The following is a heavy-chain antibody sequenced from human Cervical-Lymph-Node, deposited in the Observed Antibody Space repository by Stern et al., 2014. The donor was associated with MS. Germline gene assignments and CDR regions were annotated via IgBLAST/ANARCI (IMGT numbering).Heavy chain of an antibody. J-gene: IGHJ4*02. CDR1: GFTFTSYA. V-gene: IGHV1-18*01. Sequence: VQLVQSGAEVKKPGASVKVSCKASGFTFTSYAISWVRQAPGQGLEWMGWINVNNGTTYYAQKFQGRVTMTADTSTSTVYMELRSLRSDDTAVYYCARLTSGGYWGQGTLVTVSS. D-gene: IGHD3-16*01. CDR2: INVNNGTT. CDR3: ARLTSGGY.